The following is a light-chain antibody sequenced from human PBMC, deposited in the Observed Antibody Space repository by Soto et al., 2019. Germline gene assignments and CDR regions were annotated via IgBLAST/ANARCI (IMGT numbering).Light chain of an antibody. CDR1: SSDVGGYNF. Sequence: QSVLTQPASVSGSPGQSITISCTGTSSDVGGYNFVSWYQQHPGKAPKLMIYEVSNRLSGISDRFSGSKSGNTASLTISGLQAADEADYYCSSYTSSTTILFGGGTKLTVL. V-gene: IGLV2-14*01. CDR3: SSYTSSTTIL. CDR2: EVS. J-gene: IGLJ2*01.